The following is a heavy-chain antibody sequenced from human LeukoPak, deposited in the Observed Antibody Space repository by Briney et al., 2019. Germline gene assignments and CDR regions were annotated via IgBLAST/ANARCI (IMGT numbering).Heavy chain of an antibody. CDR1: GFTFSSYE. CDR2: ISSSGSTI. J-gene: IGHJ4*02. V-gene: IGHV3-48*03. D-gene: IGHD3-10*02. CDR3: ARASYVYLAY. Sequence: GGSLRLSCAASGFTFSSYEMNWVRQAPGKGLEWVSYISSSGSTIYYADSVKGRFTISRDNAKNSLYLQMNSLRAEDTAVYYCARASYVYLAYWGQGPLVPASP.